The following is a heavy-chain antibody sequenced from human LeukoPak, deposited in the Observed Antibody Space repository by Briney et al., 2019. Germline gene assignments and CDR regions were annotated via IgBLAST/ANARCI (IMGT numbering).Heavy chain of an antibody. Sequence: GRSLRLSCAASGFTFSSYGMHWVRQAPGKGLEWVAVIWYDGSNKYYADSVKGRFTISRDNSKNTLYLQMNSLRAEDTAVYYCAKESYSVAYFDYWGQGTLVTVSS. CDR2: IWYDGSNK. CDR1: GFTFSSYG. V-gene: IGHV3-33*06. J-gene: IGHJ4*02. D-gene: IGHD2-15*01. CDR3: AKESYSVAYFDY.